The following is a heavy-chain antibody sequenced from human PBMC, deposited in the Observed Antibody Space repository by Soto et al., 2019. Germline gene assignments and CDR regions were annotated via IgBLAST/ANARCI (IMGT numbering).Heavy chain of an antibody. Sequence: GASVKVSCKASGYTFTSYGISWVRQAPGQGLEWMGWISAYNGNTNYAQKLQGRVTMTTDTSTSTAYMELRSLRSDDTAVYYCARIRAYYDFWSGYYGVYYYYYGMDVWGQGTTVTVSS. V-gene: IGHV1-18*01. CDR3: ARIRAYYDFWSGYYGVYYYYYGMDV. CDR1: GYTFTSYG. J-gene: IGHJ6*02. CDR2: ISAYNGNT. D-gene: IGHD3-3*01.